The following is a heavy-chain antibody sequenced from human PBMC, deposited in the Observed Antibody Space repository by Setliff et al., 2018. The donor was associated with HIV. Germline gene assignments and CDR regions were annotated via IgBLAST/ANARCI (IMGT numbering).Heavy chain of an antibody. Sequence: SETLSLTCTVSGGSISTYFWSWVRQTPGKGLEWIGYIYYTGSTSYNPSFRSRVTISVDTSKNQFSLMLDSVTAADTAVYYCTRDLTGFGSIFKYWGQGTLVTVSS. CDR2: IYYTGST. J-gene: IGHJ4*02. CDR1: GGSISTYF. V-gene: IGHV4-59*01. D-gene: IGHD2-21*01. CDR3: TRDLTGFGSIFKY.